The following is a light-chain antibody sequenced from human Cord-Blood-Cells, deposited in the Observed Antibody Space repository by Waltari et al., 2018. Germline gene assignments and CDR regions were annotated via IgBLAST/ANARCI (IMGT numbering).Light chain of an antibody. CDR2: RNM. V-gene: IGLV1-47*01. Sequence: SVLTQPPSESGTPAQRVTITCSASSSNIGRNYVSWYQQLPGPAPKLLIYRNMQRPSGVPDRFSGSKSGTSASLAISGLRSEDEADYYCAAWDDSLSGWVFGGGTKLTVL. CDR1: SSNIGRNY. CDR3: AAWDDSLSGWV. J-gene: IGLJ3*02.